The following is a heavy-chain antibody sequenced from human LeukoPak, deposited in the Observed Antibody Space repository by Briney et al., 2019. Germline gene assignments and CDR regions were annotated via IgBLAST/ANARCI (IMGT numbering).Heavy chain of an antibody. CDR2: INPKSGGT. D-gene: IGHD3-22*01. Sequence: ASVKVSCKASGYTFTDYYMHWVRQAPGQGLEWMGWINPKSGGTNYAQKFQGRVTMTRDTSISTAYMELSRLRSDDTAVYYFARGYYYDSSGSTFDFWGQGTLVTVSS. CDR1: GYTFTDYY. CDR3: ARGYYYDSSGSTFDF. J-gene: IGHJ4*02. V-gene: IGHV1-2*02.